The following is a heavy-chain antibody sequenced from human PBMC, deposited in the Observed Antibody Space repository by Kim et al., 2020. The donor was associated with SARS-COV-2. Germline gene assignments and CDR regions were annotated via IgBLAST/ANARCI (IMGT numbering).Heavy chain of an antibody. J-gene: IGHJ5*02. CDR1: GGSISSYY. CDR2: IYTSGST. D-gene: IGHD3-22*01. CDR3: ARETYYYDSTIGWFDP. Sequence: SETLSLTCTVSGGSISSYYWSWIRQPAGKGLEWIGRIYTSGSTNYNPSLKSRVTMSVDTSKNQFSLKLSSVTAADTAVYYCARETYYYDSTIGWFDPWGQGTLVTVSS. V-gene: IGHV4-4*07.